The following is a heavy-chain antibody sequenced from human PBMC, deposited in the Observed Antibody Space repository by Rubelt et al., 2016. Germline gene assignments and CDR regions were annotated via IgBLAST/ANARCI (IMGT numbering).Heavy chain of an antibody. CDR2: ISSTSGHI. Sequence: EVQLVESGGGLVQPGGSLRLSCAASGFTFSEYSMNWIRQAPGKGLEWISYISSTSGHIHYADSLKGRFTISRDSAMRTLYLQMNSLRVEDTAVYYCVRGSSGWKGVDYWGQGTLVTVSS. CDR1: GFTFSEYS. D-gene: IGHD6-19*01. V-gene: IGHV3-21*05. J-gene: IGHJ4*02. CDR3: VRGSSGWKGVDY.